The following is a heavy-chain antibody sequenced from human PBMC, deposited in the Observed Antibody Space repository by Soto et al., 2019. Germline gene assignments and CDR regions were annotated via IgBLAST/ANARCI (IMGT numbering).Heavy chain of an antibody. V-gene: IGHV5-51*01. CDR3: ARSDYSNYGPRLDS. D-gene: IGHD4-4*01. J-gene: IGHJ5*01. Sequence: PGESLKISCKASGYSFTTYWIAWVRQMPGKGLEWMGIIYPGDSDTRYSPSFQGHVTISADKSINTAYLQWSNLKASDTAMYYCARSDYSNYGPRLDSSGHGTLVTVSS. CDR1: GYSFTTYW. CDR2: IYPGDSDT.